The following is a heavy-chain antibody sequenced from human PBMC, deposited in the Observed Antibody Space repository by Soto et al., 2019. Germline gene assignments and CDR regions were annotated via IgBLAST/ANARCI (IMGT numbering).Heavy chain of an antibody. CDR2: IRRKANSYTT. J-gene: IGHJ6*02. V-gene: IGHV3-72*01. Sequence: EVQLVESGGGLVQPGGSLRRSCAASGLIFSDYHMDWVRRAAGKGLEWVGRIRRKANSYTTEYAAAVKGRFTISRDASKTSLYLQMTSLQSEDTAVYYCAMLGGWSGGSSGMDVWGQGTTVTVSS. CDR3: AMLGGWSGGSSGMDV. CDR1: GLIFSDYH. D-gene: IGHD6-19*01.